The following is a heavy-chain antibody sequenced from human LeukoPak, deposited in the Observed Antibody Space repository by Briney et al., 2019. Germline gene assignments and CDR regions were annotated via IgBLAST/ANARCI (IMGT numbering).Heavy chain of an antibody. CDR2: IYHSGST. Sequence: SETLSLTCAVSGFSISSGGYSWSWIRQPPGKGLEWIVYIYHSGSTYYNQSLKSRVTISVDRSKNQFSLKLSSVTAADTAVYYCAGFLLYAPFDPWGQGTLVTVSS. J-gene: IGHJ5*02. CDR1: GFSISSGGYS. CDR3: AGFLLYAPFDP. V-gene: IGHV4-30-2*02. D-gene: IGHD2-8*01.